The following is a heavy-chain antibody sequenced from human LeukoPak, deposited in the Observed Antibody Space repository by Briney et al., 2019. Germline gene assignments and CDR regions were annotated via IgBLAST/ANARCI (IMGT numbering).Heavy chain of an antibody. CDR3: ARTRPPPYGYYYYYMDV. CDR1: GYTFTGYY. Sequence: ASVEVSCKASGYTFTGYYMHWVRQAPGQGLEWMGRINPNSGGTNYAQKFQGRVTMTRDTSISTAYMELSRLRSDDTAVYYCARTRPPPYGYYYYYMDVWGKGTTVTVSS. D-gene: IGHD6-6*01. V-gene: IGHV1-2*06. J-gene: IGHJ6*03. CDR2: INPNSGGT.